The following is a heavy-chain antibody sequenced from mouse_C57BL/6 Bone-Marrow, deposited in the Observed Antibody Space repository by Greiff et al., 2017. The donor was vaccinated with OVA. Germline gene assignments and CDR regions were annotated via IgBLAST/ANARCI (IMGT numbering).Heavy chain of an antibody. CDR3: TRGSTPTDYAMDY. CDR1: GYTFTDYE. D-gene: IGHD1-1*01. V-gene: IGHV1-15*01. J-gene: IGHJ4*01. CDR2: IDPETGGT. Sequence: QVHVKQSGAELVRPGASVTLSCKASGYTFTDYEMHWVKQTPVHGLEWIGAIDPETGGTAYNQKFKGKAILTADKSSSTAYMELRSLTSEDSAVYYCTRGSTPTDYAMDYWGQGTSVTVSS.